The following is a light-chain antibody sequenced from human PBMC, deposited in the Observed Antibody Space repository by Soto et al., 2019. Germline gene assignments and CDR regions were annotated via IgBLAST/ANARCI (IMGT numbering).Light chain of an antibody. CDR1: SSDVGGYNY. CDR3: SSYTSSIAPFV. J-gene: IGLJ1*01. V-gene: IGLV2-14*01. Sequence: QSVLTQPASVSGSPGQSISISCTGTSSDVGGYNYVSWYQQHPGEAPKLMIYDVSTRPSGVSYRFSGSKSGNTASLTISGLQAEDEADYYCSSYTSSIAPFVFGPGTKVTVL. CDR2: DVS.